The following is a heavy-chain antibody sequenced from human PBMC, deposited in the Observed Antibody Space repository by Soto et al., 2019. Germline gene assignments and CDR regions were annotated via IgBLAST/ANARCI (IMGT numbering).Heavy chain of an antibody. CDR3: ARYGKFVKDGDDVLIKYYYYTLDV. J-gene: IGHJ6*02. V-gene: IGHV3-53*02. Sequence: EVQVVETGGGVIQPGGSLRLSCAASGFTVSSNFMGWVRQAPGKGLEWVSVIYSGGTTYHADSVKGRFTISRDNSKNKLNLKMNNLRVEDTARYYCARYGKFVKDGDDVLIKYYYYTLDVWGQGTTVTVSS. D-gene: IGHD4-17*01. CDR2: IYSGGTT. CDR1: GFTVSSNF.